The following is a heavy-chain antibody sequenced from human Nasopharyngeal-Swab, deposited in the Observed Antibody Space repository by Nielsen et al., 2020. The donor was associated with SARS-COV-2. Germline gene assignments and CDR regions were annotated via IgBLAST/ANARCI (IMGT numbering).Heavy chain of an antibody. V-gene: IGHV6-1*01. CDR3: ARESASSGWSDDAFDI. Sequence: TLSLTCAISGDSVSSNSAAWNWIRQSPSRGLEWLGRTYYRSKWYNDYAVSVKSRITIHPDTSKNQFSLQLNSVTPEDTAVYYCARESASSGWSDDAFDIWGQGTMVTVSS. CDR2: TYYRSKWYN. J-gene: IGHJ3*02. D-gene: IGHD6-19*01. CDR1: GDSVSSNSAA.